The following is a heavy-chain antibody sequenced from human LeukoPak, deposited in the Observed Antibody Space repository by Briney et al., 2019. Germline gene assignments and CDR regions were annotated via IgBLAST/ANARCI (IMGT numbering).Heavy chain of an antibody. CDR1: GYTFTSYG. J-gene: IGHJ6*03. V-gene: IGHV1-18*01. Sequence: ASVRVSCKASGYTFTSYGISWVRQAPGQGLEWMGWISAYNGNTNYAQKLQGRVTMTTDTSTSTAYMELRSLRSDDTAVYYCARNGPYCSSTSCYKYYYYMDVWGKGTTVTVSS. CDR3: ARNGPYCSSTSCYKYYYYMDV. CDR2: ISAYNGNT. D-gene: IGHD2-2*02.